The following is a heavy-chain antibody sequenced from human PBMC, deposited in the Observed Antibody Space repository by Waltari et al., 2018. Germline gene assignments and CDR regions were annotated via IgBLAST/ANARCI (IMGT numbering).Heavy chain of an antibody. D-gene: IGHD3-3*01. V-gene: IGHV1-2*02. CDR1: GYTFTGYY. CDR2: INPNSGGT. Sequence: ASVKVSCKASGYTFTGYYMHWVRQAPGQGLEWMGWINPNSGGTNYAQKFQGRVTMTRDTSISTAYMELSRLRSDDTAVYYCARDRGILRFLEWLPSGYYMDVWGKGTTVTVSS. J-gene: IGHJ6*03. CDR3: ARDRGILRFLEWLPSGYYMDV.